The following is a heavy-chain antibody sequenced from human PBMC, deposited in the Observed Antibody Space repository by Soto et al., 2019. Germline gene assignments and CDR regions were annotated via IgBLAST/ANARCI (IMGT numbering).Heavy chain of an antibody. CDR2: ISYDGSNK. J-gene: IGHJ4*02. CDR1: GFTFSSYA. CDR3: AREWHYDFWSGYDIPSFDY. V-gene: IGHV3-30-3*01. D-gene: IGHD3-3*01. Sequence: GGSLRLSCAASGFTFSSYAMHWVRQAPGKGLEWVAVISYDGSNKYYADSVKGRFTISRDNSKNTLYLQMNSLRAEDTAVYYCAREWHYDFWSGYDIPSFDYWGQGTLVTVSS.